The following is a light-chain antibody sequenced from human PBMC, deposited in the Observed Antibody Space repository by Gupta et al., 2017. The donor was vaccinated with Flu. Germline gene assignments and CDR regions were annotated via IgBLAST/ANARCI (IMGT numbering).Light chain of an antibody. CDR2: GAS. CDR3: QQYNNWPRALT. V-gene: IGKV3-15*01. J-gene: IGKJ4*01. Sequence: TLSVSPGERATLSCRASQSVSSNLAWYQQKPGQAPRLLIYGASTRATGIPARFSGSGAGTEFTLTISSRQSEDFAVYYCQQYNNWPRALTFGGGTKVEIK. CDR1: QSVSSN.